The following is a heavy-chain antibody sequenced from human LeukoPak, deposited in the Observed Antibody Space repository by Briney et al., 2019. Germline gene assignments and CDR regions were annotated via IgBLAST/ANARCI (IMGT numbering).Heavy chain of an antibody. CDR2: TYYRSKWYN. D-gene: IGHD6-19*01. Sequence: SQTLSLTCTISGDSVSSNSAAWNWIRQSPSRGLEWLGRTYYRSKWYNDYAVSVKSRITINPDTSKNQFSLQLNSVTPEDTAVYYCARGQWLVSGIQFDYWGQGTRVTVSS. J-gene: IGHJ4*02. CDR1: GDSVSSNSAA. V-gene: IGHV6-1*01. CDR3: ARGQWLVSGIQFDY.